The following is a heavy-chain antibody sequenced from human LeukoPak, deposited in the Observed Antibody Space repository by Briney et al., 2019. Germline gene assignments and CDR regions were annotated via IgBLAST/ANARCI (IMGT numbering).Heavy chain of an antibody. D-gene: IGHD3-10*01. V-gene: IGHV3-21*04. J-gene: IGHJ4*02. CDR3: AKEPLWFGELQGYFDY. CDR1: GFTFSSYS. CDR2: ISSSSSYI. Sequence: PGGSLRLSCAASGFTFSSYSMNWVRQAPGKGLEWVSSISSSSSYIYYADSVKGRFTISRDNSKNTLYLQMNSLRAEDTAVYYCAKEPLWFGELQGYFDYWGQGTLVTVSS.